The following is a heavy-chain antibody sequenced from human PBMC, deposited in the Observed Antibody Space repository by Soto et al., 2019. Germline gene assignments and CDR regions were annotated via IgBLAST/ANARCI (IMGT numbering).Heavy chain of an antibody. D-gene: IGHD3-10*01. V-gene: IGHV4-30-4*01. CDR2: IYYSGST. Sequence: TLSLTCTVSGGSISSGDYYWSWIRQPPGKGLEWIGYIYYSGSTYYNPSLKSRVTISVDTSKNQFSLKLSSVTAADTAVYYCARFRPHPARPRGLDYWGQGTLVTVSS. CDR1: GGSISSGDYY. J-gene: IGHJ4*02. CDR3: ARFRPHPARPRGLDY.